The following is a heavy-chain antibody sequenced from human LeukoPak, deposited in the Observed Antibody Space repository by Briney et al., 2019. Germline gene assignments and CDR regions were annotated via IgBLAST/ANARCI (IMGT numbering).Heavy chain of an antibody. CDR1: GGSFSGYY. CDR2: INHSGST. Sequence: SETPSLTCAVYGGSFSGYYWSWIRQPPGKGLEWIGEINHSGSTNCNPSLKSRVTISVDTSKNQFSLKLSSVTAADTAVYYCARLPDEYSSSWDDDYWGQGTLVTVSS. D-gene: IGHD6-13*01. J-gene: IGHJ4*02. CDR3: ARLPDEYSSSWDDDY. V-gene: IGHV4-34*01.